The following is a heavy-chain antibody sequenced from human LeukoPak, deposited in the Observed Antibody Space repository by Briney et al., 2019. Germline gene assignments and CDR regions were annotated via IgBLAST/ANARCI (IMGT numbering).Heavy chain of an antibody. V-gene: IGHV1-69*04. CDR1: GGTSNSHA. J-gene: IGHJ4*02. Sequence: SVKVSCKASGGTSNSHAISRVRQAPGQGLEWMGRIIPNLGTTNRAQNFQNRVTLTADKSTNTAYMELPSLTSDDAAVYYCATTNDGGGYQWGDFFDFWGQETLVTVSS. CDR2: IIPNLGTT. D-gene: IGHD3-22*01. CDR3: ATTNDGGGYQWGDFFDF.